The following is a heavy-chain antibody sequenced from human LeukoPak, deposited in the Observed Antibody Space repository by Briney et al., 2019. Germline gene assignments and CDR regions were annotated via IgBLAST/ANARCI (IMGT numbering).Heavy chain of an antibody. CDR3: AKDVVPGVY. J-gene: IGHJ4*02. CDR2: ISGSGGNT. Sequence: GGSLRLSCAASGFTFSSYVMSWARQAPGKGLEWVSGISGSGGNTYYADSVKGRFTISRDNSKNTLYLQMNSLRAEDTAVYYCAKDVVPGVYWGQGTLVTVSS. V-gene: IGHV3-23*01. D-gene: IGHD2-21*01. CDR1: GFTFSSYV.